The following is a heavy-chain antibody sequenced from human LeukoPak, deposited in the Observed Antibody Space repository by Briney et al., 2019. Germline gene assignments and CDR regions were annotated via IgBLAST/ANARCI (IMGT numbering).Heavy chain of an antibody. CDR3: ASKKRTVTPLHSHYYYYYGMDV. CDR1: GYTFTGYY. CDR2: INPNSGGT. J-gene: IGHJ6*02. Sequence: GASVKVSCKASGYTFTGYYKHWVRQAPGQGLEWMGWINPNSGGTNYAQKFQGRVTMTRDTSISTAYMELSRLRSEDTAVYYCASKKRTVTPLHSHYYYYYGMDVWGQGTTVTVSS. D-gene: IGHD4-17*01. V-gene: IGHV1-2*02.